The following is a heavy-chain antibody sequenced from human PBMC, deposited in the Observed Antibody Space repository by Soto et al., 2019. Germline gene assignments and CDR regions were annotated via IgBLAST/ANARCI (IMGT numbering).Heavy chain of an antibody. CDR3: AKEWWPTPTYGMDD. V-gene: IGHV3-30*18. CDR1: GFTFSSYG. D-gene: IGHD2-15*01. CDR2: ISYDGSNK. Sequence: QVQLVESGGGVVQPGRSLRLSCAASGFTFSSYGMHWVRQAAGKGLEWVAVISYDGSNKYYADSVKGRFTISRDNSKNTLYLQMNSLRAEDTAVYYCAKEWWPTPTYGMDDWGQGTTVTVSS. J-gene: IGHJ6*02.